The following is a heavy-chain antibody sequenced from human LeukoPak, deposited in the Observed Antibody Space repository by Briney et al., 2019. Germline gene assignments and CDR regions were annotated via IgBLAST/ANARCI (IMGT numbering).Heavy chain of an antibody. Sequence: GGSLRLSCAASGFTFSNYVMSWVRQAPGKGLEWVSSISGSGGNTYNADSVKGRFTISRDNSKNTLYLQMNSLRAEDTAVYYCAKVPITVTRNFDYWGQGTLVTVSS. CDR3: AKVPITVTRNFDY. J-gene: IGHJ4*02. CDR2: ISGSGGNT. CDR1: GFTFSNYV. D-gene: IGHD4-17*01. V-gene: IGHV3-23*01.